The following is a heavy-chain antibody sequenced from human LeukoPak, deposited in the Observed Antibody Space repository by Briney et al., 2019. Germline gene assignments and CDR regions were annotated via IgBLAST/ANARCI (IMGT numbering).Heavy chain of an antibody. Sequence: ASVKVSCKASGYTFTGYYMRWVRPAPGQGLAWMGGINPISGGTNYAQRFQGRVTMTRDTSISTGYMELSRLRSDDTVVYYWARGTRWLQPNYFDYWGQGDLVTVSS. J-gene: IGHJ4*02. CDR1: GYTFTGYY. CDR2: INPISGGT. CDR3: ARGTRWLQPNYFDY. D-gene: IGHD5-24*01. V-gene: IGHV1-2*05.